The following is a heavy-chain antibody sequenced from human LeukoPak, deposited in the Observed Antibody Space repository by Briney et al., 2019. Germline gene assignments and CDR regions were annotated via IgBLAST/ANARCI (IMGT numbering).Heavy chain of an antibody. CDR2: MYYSGST. Sequence: PSETLSLTCTVSGDSISTYYWSWIRQPPGKGLEWIGHMYYSGSTNYNPSLKSRVTISLDTPKNQFSLRLNSVTAADTAVYYCARGVAGYGPYDYWGQGTLVTVSS. CDR1: GDSISTYY. D-gene: IGHD5-12*01. V-gene: IGHV4-59*01. J-gene: IGHJ4*02. CDR3: ARGVAGYGPYDY.